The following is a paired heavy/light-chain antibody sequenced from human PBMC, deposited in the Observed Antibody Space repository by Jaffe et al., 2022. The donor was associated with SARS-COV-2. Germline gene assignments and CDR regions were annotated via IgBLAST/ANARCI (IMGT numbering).Heavy chain of an antibody. J-gene: IGHJ3*01. V-gene: IGHV3-13*01. CDR1: GFSFSSHD. CDR2: IGSAGDT. CDR3: ARNVAQTGAFDL. Sequence: EVQLVESGGGLVQPGGSLRLSCVASGFSFSSHDMHWVRQPKGRGLEWVSAIGSAGDTYYPASVKGRFTISRENAKNSLYLQINSLRAGDTAVYYCARNVAQTGAFDLWGQGTMVTVSS.
Light chain of an antibody. V-gene: IGKV3-15*01. CDR1: QSVRSS. J-gene: IGKJ1*01. CDR2: GAS. Sequence: EIVMTQSPATLSVSPGERATLSCRASQSVRSSLAWYQQKPGQAPRLLIYGASTRATGIPARFSGSGSGTEFTLTISSLQSEDFAVYYCHQYNDWPSWTFGQGTKVEIK. CDR3: HQYNDWPSWT.